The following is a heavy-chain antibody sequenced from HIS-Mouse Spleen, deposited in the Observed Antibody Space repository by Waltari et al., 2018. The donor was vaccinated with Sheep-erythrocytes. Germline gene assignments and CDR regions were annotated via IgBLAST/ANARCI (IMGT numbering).Heavy chain of an antibody. V-gene: IGHV4-39*07. CDR3: ARDEGTYYDFWSGYPPSYYFDY. D-gene: IGHD3-3*01. J-gene: IGHJ4*02. Sequence: QLQLQESGPGLVKPSETLSLTCTVSGGSISSSSYYWGWIRQPPGKGLEWIGSIYYSGSTDYTPALKKRGTISVETSKNQFSLKLSSVTAADTAVYYCARDEGTYYDFWSGYPPSYYFDYWGQGTLVTVSS. CDR1: GGSISSSSYY. CDR2: IYYSGST.